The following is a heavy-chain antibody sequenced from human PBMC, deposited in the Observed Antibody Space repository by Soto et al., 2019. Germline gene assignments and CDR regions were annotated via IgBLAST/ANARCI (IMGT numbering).Heavy chain of an antibody. Sequence: GGSLRLSCAASGFTFSSYAMSWVRQAPGKGLEWVSAISGSGGSTYYADSVKGRFTVSRDNSKNTLYLQMNSLRAEDTAVYYCAKWRGKDYDIFTGYHYFDYWGQGTLVTVSS. D-gene: IGHD3-9*01. CDR3: AKWRGKDYDIFTGYHYFDY. V-gene: IGHV3-23*01. J-gene: IGHJ4*02. CDR1: GFTFSSYA. CDR2: ISGSGGST.